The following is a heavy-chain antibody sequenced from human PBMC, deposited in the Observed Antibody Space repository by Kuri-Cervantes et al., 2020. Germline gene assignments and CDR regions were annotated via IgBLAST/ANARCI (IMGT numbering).Heavy chain of an antibody. CDR2: ISAGNGNT. Sequence: ASVKVSCKPSGYTFADYVIHWVRQSPGQTLEWMGWISAGNGNTQYSQTFQGRVTLTRDTSASTAYMELSSLRSEDTATYYCARDRGRNLMPYWGQGSLVTVSS. D-gene: IGHD2-8*01. CDR3: ARDRGRNLMPY. V-gene: IGHV1-3*01. CDR1: GYTFADYV. J-gene: IGHJ4*02.